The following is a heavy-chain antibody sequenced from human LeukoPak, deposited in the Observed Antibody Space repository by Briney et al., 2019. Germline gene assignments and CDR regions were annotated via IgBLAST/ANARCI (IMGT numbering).Heavy chain of an antibody. D-gene: IGHD3-9*01. CDR2: ISSSSSYI. CDR1: GFTFSSYS. V-gene: IGHV3-21*01. J-gene: IGHJ3*02. Sequence: GGSLRLSCAASGFTFSSYSMNWVRQAPGKGLEWVSSISSSSSYIYYADSVKGRFTISRDNAKNSLYLQMNSLRAEDTAVYYCARMYYDILTGLRGAFDIWGQGTMVTVSS. CDR3: ARMYYDILTGLRGAFDI.